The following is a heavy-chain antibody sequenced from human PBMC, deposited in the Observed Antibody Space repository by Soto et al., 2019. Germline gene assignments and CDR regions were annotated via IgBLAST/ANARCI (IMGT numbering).Heavy chain of an antibody. Sequence: TGGSLRLSCAASGFTFSSYWMHWVRQAPGKGLVWVSRINSDGSSTAYADSVKGRFTISRDNAKNTLFLQMNSLRAEDTAVYYCARAGYCSGGTCYSSYFDYWGQGALVTVSS. V-gene: IGHV3-74*03. J-gene: IGHJ4*02. CDR3: ARAGYCSGGTCYSSYFDY. CDR2: INSDGSST. D-gene: IGHD2-15*01. CDR1: GFTFSSYW.